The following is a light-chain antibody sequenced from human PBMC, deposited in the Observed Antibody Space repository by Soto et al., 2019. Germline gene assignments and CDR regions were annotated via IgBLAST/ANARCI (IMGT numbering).Light chain of an antibody. CDR2: DNS. J-gene: IGLJ2*01. CDR3: QVWDSSSNHPV. V-gene: IGLV3-21*02. Sequence: SYELTQPPSVSVPPGQTARITCGGKNIGSKSVQWYQQKPGQAPVVVVSDNSDRPSGIPERFSGSNSGNTATLPISRVEAGDEADYYCQVWDSSSNHPVFGGGTKLTVL. CDR1: NIGSKS.